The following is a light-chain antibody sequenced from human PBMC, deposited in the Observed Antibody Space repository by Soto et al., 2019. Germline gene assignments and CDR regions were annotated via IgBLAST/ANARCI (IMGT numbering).Light chain of an antibody. CDR2: GAS. CDR1: QSVSSN. CDR3: QQYNNWPPWT. J-gene: IGKJ1*01. V-gene: IGKV3-15*01. Sequence: EIVMTQSPATLSVTAGERATLSCRASQSVSSNLAWYQQKPGQAPRLLIYGASTRATGIPARFSGSGSGTEFTLTISSLQSADVAVYYCQQYNNWPPWTFGQGTKVEIK.